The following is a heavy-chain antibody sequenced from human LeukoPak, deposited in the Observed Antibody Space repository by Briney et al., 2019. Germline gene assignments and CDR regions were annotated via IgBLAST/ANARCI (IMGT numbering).Heavy chain of an antibody. CDR2: IKQDGSET. D-gene: IGHD4/OR15-4a*01. CDR3: ASTLKRDY. V-gene: IGHV3-7*01. J-gene: IGHJ4*02. CDR1: GFSFSNYW. Sequence: SGGSLRLSCAASGFSFSNYWMSWVRQAPGKGLGWVANIKQDGSETYYGDSVKGRFTISRDNAKNSLYLQMNSLRAEDTAVYYCASTLKRDYWGQGTLVTVSS.